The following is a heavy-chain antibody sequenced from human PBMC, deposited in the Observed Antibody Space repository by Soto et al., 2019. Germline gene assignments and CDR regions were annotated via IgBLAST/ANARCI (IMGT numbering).Heavy chain of an antibody. V-gene: IGHV4-31*03. J-gene: IGHJ4*02. CDR3: ARKKGYSYGPHYFDY. CDR1: GGSVSSGGYY. CDR2: IYYSGNT. Sequence: QVQLQESGPGLVKPSQTLSLTCTVSGGSVSSGGYYWSWIRQHPGKGLEWIGYIYYSGNTFYNPALKSRVTISVDTSKNQFSLKLSSVTAADTSVYYCARKKGYSYGPHYFDYWGQGTRVTVSS. D-gene: IGHD5-18*01.